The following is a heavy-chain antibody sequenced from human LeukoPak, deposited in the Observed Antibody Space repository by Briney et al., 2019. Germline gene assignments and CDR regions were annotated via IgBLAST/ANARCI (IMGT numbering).Heavy chain of an antibody. J-gene: IGHJ4*02. CDR1: GFTVSSNY. V-gene: IGHV3-53*01. Sequence: GGSLRLSCAASGFTVSSNYMSWVRQAPGKGLEWVSVIYSGGSTYYADSVKGRFTLSRDNSKNTLYLQMNSLRAEDTAVYYCARGLTYAGRFDYWGQGTLVTVSS. D-gene: IGHD2-8*01. CDR3: ARGLTYAGRFDY. CDR2: IYSGGST.